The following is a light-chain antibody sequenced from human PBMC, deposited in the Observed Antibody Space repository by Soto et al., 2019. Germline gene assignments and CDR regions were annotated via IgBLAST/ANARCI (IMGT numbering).Light chain of an antibody. J-gene: IGKJ4*01. CDR1: QSISTY. CDR3: QQYNSYPLT. CDR2: ATS. V-gene: IGKV1-39*01. Sequence: DIQITQSPSSLSASVVDRVTITCRASQSISTYLNWYQQKPGKAPNLLIYATSSLQSGVPSRFSGSGSGTDFALTISSLQPEDFATYHCQQYNSYPLTFGGGTKVDIK.